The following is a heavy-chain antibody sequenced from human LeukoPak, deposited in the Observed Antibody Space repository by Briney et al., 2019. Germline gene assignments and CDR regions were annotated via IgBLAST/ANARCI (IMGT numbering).Heavy chain of an antibody. Sequence: GGSLRLSCAASGFTFSSYWMSWVRQAPGKGLKGVANIRQDGSDTYNVDSVRGRFTISRDNAQNSLYLQMNSLRAEDTALYYCAKDMSVGYYYDSSGFYDAFDIWGQGTMVTVSS. CDR1: GFTFSSYW. J-gene: IGHJ3*02. CDR3: AKDMSVGYYYDSSGFYDAFDI. CDR2: IRQDGSDT. D-gene: IGHD3-22*01. V-gene: IGHV3-7*03.